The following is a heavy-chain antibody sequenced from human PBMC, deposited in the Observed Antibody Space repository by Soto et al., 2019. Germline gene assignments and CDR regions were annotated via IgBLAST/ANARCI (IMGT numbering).Heavy chain of an antibody. D-gene: IGHD2-15*01. J-gene: IGHJ6*02. Sequence: PGGSLRLSCASSVFTFIDYYMSWIRQAPGKGLEWVSYISSSGSTIYYADSVKGRFTISRDNAKNSLYLQMNSLRAEDTAVYYCARDSPDCSGGSCYPGGIYYYYGMDVWGQGTTVTVSS. CDR1: VFTFIDYY. CDR3: ARDSPDCSGGSCYPGGIYYYYGMDV. V-gene: IGHV3-11*01. CDR2: ISSSGSTI.